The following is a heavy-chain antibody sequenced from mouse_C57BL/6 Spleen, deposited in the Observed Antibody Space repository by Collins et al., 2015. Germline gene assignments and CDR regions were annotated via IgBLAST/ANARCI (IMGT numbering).Heavy chain of an antibody. CDR3: VRDPHHSGFAY. CDR1: GFTFNTNA. V-gene: IGHV10S3*01. CDR2: IRSKSNNYAT. Sequence: EVQLVETGGGLVQPKGSLKLSCAASGFTFNTNAMNWVRQAPGKGLEWVARIRSKSNNYATYYADSVKDRFTISRDDSQSMLYLQMNNLKTEDTAMYYCVRDPHHSGFAYWGQGTLVTVSA. J-gene: IGHJ3*01.